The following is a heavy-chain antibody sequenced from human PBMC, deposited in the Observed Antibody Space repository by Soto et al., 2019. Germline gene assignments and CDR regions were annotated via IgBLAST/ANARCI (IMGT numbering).Heavy chain of an antibody. CDR1: GGSFSSGGYY. D-gene: IGHD1-1*01. CDR3: ARDKQLEDYYYGMDV. CDR2: IYYSGTA. Sequence: QVQLQESGPGLVKSSQTLSLTCTVPGGSFSSGGYYWSWVRQHPGKGLEWLGYIYYSGTAFYNPSLRSRVTISVDSSKRQFSLRLSSVTAADTAVYYCARDKQLEDYYYGMDVWGQGTTVTVSS. V-gene: IGHV4-31*03. J-gene: IGHJ6*02.